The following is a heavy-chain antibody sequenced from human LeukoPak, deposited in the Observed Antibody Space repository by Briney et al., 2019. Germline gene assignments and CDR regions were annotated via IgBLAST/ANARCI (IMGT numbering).Heavy chain of an antibody. J-gene: IGHJ4*02. CDR1: GFTFSSYG. Sequence: GGSLRLSCAASGFTFSSYGMHWVRQAPAKGLEWVEFIRYDGSNKYYADSVKGRFTISRDNSKNTLYLQMNSLRAEDTAVYYCAKGKDIVVVPAATLDYWGQGTLVTVSS. CDR2: IRYDGSNK. CDR3: AKGKDIVVVPAATLDY. V-gene: IGHV3-30*02. D-gene: IGHD2-2*01.